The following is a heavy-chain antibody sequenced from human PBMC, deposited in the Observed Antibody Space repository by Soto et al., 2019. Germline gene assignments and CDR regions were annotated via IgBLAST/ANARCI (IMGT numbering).Heavy chain of an antibody. CDR3: ARDQSTYYYDSSGYHDAFDI. J-gene: IGHJ3*02. D-gene: IGHD3-22*01. V-gene: IGHV1-18*01. Sequence: QVPLVQSGAEVKKPGASVKVSCKASGYTFTSYGISWVRQAPGQGLEWMGWISAYNGNTNYVQKLQGRVTMTTDTSTSTAYMELRSLRSDDTAVYYCARDQSTYYYDSSGYHDAFDIWGQGTMVTVSS. CDR2: ISAYNGNT. CDR1: GYTFTSYG.